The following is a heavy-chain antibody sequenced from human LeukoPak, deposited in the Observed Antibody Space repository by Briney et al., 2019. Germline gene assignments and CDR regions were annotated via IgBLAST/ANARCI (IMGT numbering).Heavy chain of an antibody. J-gene: IGHJ4*02. CDR3: ARVGGAYDSNGGY. D-gene: IGHD5-12*01. CDR2: INPSAGST. V-gene: IGHV1-46*01. Sequence: ASVKVSCKASGYTFTSYYMHWVRQAPGQGPEWVGIINPSAGSTSYAQKFQGRVTLTTDTSTSTVYMELSSLKSEDTAVYYCARVGGAYDSNGGYWGQGTLVTVSS. CDR1: GYTFTSYY.